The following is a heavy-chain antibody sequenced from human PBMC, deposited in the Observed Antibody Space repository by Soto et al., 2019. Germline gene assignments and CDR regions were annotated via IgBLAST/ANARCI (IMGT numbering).Heavy chain of an antibody. CDR1: GGSFSDYT. CDR2: INGAGSA. CDR3: ARGLFSGTPYSGGWYFFDY. J-gene: IGHJ4*02. V-gene: IGHV4-34*01. D-gene: IGHD3-10*01. Sequence: QVQLQQWGAGLLKPSETLSLTCAVSGGSFSDYTWTWIRQSPGKGLEWIGQINGAGSANYNPSLKSRVTISIATSHNDFFLDLTSVTAADTAVYYWARGLFSGTPYSGGWYFFDYWGQGTLVTVSS.